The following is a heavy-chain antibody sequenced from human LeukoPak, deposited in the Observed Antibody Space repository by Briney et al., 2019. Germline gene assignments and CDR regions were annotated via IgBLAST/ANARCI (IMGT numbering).Heavy chain of an antibody. J-gene: IGHJ4*02. CDR1: GGTFSSYA. CDR2: IIPIFGTS. V-gene: IGHV1-69*13. CDR3: ARDPRSYRGSYFDY. Sequence: SVKVSCKASGGTFSSYAISWVRQAPGQGLEWMGGIIPIFGTSNYAQKFQGRVTITADESTSTAYMELSSLRSEDTAVYYCARDPRSYRGSYFDYWGQGTLVTVSS. D-gene: IGHD1-26*01.